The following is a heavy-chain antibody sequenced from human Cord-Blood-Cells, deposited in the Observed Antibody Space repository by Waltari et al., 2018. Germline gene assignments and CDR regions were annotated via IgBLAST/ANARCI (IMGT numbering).Heavy chain of an antibody. J-gene: IGHJ4*02. D-gene: IGHD3-10*01. CDR3: ATMVQGVIPFDY. Sequence: QAQLQLWGAGLLTPSETLSLTRAVYGGSFSGYYWSWLRQPPGKGLEWIGEINHSGSTNYNPSLKSRVTISVDTSKNQFSLKLSSVTAADTAVYYCATMVQGVIPFDYWGQGTLVTVSS. CDR1: GGSFSGYY. CDR2: INHSGST. V-gene: IGHV4-34*01.